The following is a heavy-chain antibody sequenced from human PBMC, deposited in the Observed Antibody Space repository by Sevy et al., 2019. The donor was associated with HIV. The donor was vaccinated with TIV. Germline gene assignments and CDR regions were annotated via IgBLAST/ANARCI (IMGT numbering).Heavy chain of an antibody. Sequence: SETLSLTCTVSGASIRDSSYYWAWIRQPPGQGLEWIGNIYSYGETYYNSSLKSRVTISVDTSKHQFSLSFTSVTAADTAIYFCDRSRDQQLDAFDIWGQGTMVTVSS. CDR1: GASIRDSSYY. V-gene: IGHV4-39*01. D-gene: IGHD1-1*01. CDR3: DRSRDQQLDAFDI. CDR2: IYSYGET. J-gene: IGHJ3*02.